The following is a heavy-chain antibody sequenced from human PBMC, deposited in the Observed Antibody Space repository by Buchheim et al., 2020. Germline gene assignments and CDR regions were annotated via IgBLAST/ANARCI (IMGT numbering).Heavy chain of an antibody. CDR1: GFTFSSYG. D-gene: IGHD6-13*01. V-gene: IGHV3-33*01. CDR3: ARVRSAAVYYYGVDV. J-gene: IGHJ6*02. Sequence: QVQLVESGGGVVQPGRSLRLSCAASGFTFSSYGMHWVRQAPGKGLEWLAIIWYDGSNKYYADSVKGRFTISRDNSKNTLYLQMNSLRAEDTAVYYCARVRSAAVYYYGVDVWGQGTT. CDR2: IWYDGSNK.